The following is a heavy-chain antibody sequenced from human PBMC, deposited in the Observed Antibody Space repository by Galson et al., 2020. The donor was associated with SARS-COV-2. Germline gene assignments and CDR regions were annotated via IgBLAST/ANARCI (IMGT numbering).Heavy chain of an antibody. V-gene: IGHV4-30-4*01. CDR1: GGSISSGDYY. D-gene: IGHD3-9*01. CDR3: ARASNDYDILTGYHIRWFDP. J-gene: IGHJ5*02. CDR2: IYYSGST. Sequence: ETSETLSLTCTVSGGSISSGDYYWSRIRQPPGKGLEWTGYIYYSGSTYYNPSLKSRVTISVDTSKNQFSLKLSSVTAADTAVYYCARASNDYDILTGYHIRWFDPWGQGNLVTVSS.